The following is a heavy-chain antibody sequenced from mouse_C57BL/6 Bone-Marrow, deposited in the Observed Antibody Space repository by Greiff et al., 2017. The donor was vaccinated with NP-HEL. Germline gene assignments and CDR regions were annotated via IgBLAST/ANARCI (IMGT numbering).Heavy chain of an antibody. V-gene: IGHV1-54*01. CDR3: ARESTVVAPFDY. CDR1: GYAFTNYL. CDR2: INPGSGGT. J-gene: IGHJ2*01. Sequence: QVQLQQSGAELVRPGTSVKVSCKASGYAFTNYLIEWVKQRPGQGLEWIGVINPGSGGTNYNEKFKGKATLTADKSSSTAYMQLSSLTSEDSAVYFCARESTVVAPFDYWGQGTTLTVSS. D-gene: IGHD1-1*01.